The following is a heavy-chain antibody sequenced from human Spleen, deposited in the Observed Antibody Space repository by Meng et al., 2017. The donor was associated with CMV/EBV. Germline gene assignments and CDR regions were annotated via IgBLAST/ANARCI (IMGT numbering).Heavy chain of an antibody. CDR3: ARGGLGQLPNWFDP. Sequence: ASVKVSCKTSGYTFTGYYIHWVRQAPGQGLEWMGWINPNSGGPKYALQFQGRVTMTRDTSITTAYMELSRLRSEDTAVYYCARGGLGQLPNWFDPWGQGTLVTVSS. D-gene: IGHD6-6*01. CDR1: GYTFTGYY. V-gene: IGHV1-2*02. CDR2: INPNSGGP. J-gene: IGHJ5*02.